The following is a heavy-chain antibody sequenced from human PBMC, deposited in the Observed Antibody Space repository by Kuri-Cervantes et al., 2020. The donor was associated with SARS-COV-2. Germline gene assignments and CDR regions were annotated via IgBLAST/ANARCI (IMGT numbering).Heavy chain of an antibody. Sequence: SVKVSCKASGYTFTSYDINWVRQATGQGLEWMGGIIPIFGTANYAQKFQGRVTITTDESTSTAYMELSSLRSEDTAVYYCASHPLSGSSDYYYYYYMDVWGKGTTVTVSS. CDR1: GYTFTSYD. J-gene: IGHJ6*03. CDR2: IIPIFGTA. D-gene: IGHD1-26*01. CDR3: ASHPLSGSSDYYYYYYMDV. V-gene: IGHV1-69*05.